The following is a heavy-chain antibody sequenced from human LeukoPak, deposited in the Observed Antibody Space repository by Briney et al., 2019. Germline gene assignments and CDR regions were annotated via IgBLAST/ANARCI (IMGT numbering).Heavy chain of an antibody. CDR2: IKQDGSEK. Sequence: GGSLRLSCAASGFTFSRYWMSWVRQAPGKGLEWVATIKQDGSEKYYVDSVKGRFTISRDNAKNSLYLQMNSLRAEDTAVYYCAREAQQHYYFDYWGQGTPDIVSS. CDR3: AREAQQHYYFDY. D-gene: IGHD6-13*01. J-gene: IGHJ4*02. V-gene: IGHV3-7*05. CDR1: GFTFSRYW.